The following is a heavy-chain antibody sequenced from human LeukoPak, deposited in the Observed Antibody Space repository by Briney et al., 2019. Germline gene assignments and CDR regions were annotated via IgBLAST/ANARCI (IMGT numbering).Heavy chain of an antibody. J-gene: IGHJ1*01. D-gene: IGHD2-15*01. CDR1: GGTFSSYA. CDR3: ARDGVVKCGGSCYSTEYFQH. CDR2: IIPIVGTA. V-gene: IGHV1-69*13. Sequence: ASVKVSCKASGGTFSSYAISWVRQAPGQGLEWMGGIIPIVGTANYAQKFQGRVTITADESTSTAYMELSSLRSEDTAVYYCARDGVVKCGGSCYSTEYFQHWGQGTLVTVSS.